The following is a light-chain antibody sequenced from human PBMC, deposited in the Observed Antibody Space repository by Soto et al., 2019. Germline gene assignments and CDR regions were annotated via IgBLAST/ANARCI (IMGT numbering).Light chain of an antibody. J-gene: IGKJ4*01. CDR3: QQYNNWLT. CDR2: GAS. V-gene: IGKV3-15*01. Sequence: EIGMTQSPATLFVSAGERATLSCRASESVSSNLAWYQQKPGQAPRLLIYGASTRATGIPARFSGSGSGTEFTLTISSLQSEDFALYYCQQYNNWLTFGGGTKVEIK. CDR1: ESVSSN.